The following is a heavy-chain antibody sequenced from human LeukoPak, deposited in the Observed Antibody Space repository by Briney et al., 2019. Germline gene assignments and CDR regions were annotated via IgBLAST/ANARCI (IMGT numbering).Heavy chain of an antibody. J-gene: IGHJ4*02. Sequence: GGSLRLSCTASGFTFGDYAMSWFRQAPGKGLEWVGFIRSKAYGGTTEYAAPVKGRFTISRDDSKSIAYLQMNSLKTEDTAVYYCTSHPIMITFGGANYWGQGTLVTVSS. CDR2: IRSKAYGGTT. CDR1: GFTFGDYA. CDR3: TSHPIMITFGGANY. D-gene: IGHD3-16*01. V-gene: IGHV3-49*03.